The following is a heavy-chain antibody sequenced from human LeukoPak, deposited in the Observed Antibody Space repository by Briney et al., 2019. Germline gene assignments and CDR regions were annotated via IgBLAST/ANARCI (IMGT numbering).Heavy chain of an antibody. Sequence: ASVKVSCKASGYTFTGYYMHWVRQAPGQGREWMGWINPNSGGTNYAQKFQGRVTMTRDTSISTAYMELSRLRSDDTAVYYCARGVGGSGSYYILYFDYWGQGTLVTVSS. CDR3: ARGVGGSGSYYILYFDY. V-gene: IGHV1-2*02. J-gene: IGHJ4*02. CDR2: INPNSGGT. D-gene: IGHD3-10*01. CDR1: GYTFTGYY.